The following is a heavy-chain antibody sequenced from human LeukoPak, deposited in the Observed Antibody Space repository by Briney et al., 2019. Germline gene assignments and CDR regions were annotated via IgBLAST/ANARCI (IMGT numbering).Heavy chain of an antibody. J-gene: IGHJ5*01. V-gene: IGHV3-74*01. Sequence: GGSLRLSCAASGFTFSSYWMHWVRQTPGKGLMWVARIKSDGSTIYADSVQGRFTISRDNAKNMVYLQMNSLRADDTAIYYCTRAITYFYGSVTYDWFDSWCQGTRVTVSS. CDR2: IKSDGST. CDR1: GFTFSSYW. CDR3: TRAITYFYGSVTYDWFDS. D-gene: IGHD3-10*01.